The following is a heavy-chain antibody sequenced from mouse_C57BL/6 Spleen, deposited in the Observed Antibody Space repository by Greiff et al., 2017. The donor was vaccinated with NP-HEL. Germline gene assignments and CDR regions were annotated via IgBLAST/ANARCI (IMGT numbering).Heavy chain of an antibody. CDR1: GFTFSSYA. CDR2: ISSGGDYI. V-gene: IGHV5-9-1*02. Sequence: EVQGVESGEGLVKPGGSLKLSCAASGFTFSSYAMSWVRQTPEKRLEWVAYISSGGDYIYYADTVKGRFTISRDNARNTLYLQMSSLKSEDTAMYYCTRDYDYGDAMDYWGQGTSVTVSS. D-gene: IGHD2-4*01. J-gene: IGHJ4*01. CDR3: TRDYDYGDAMDY.